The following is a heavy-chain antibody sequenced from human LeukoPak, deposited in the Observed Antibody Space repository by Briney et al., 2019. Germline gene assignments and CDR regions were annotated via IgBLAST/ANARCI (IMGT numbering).Heavy chain of an antibody. J-gene: IGHJ4*02. V-gene: IGHV3-21*01. CDR3: ARGAEAGRSKSYYLEY. CDR1: GFTVSSNY. Sequence: GGSLRLPCAASGFTVSSNYMSWVRQAPGKGLEWVSSISSSSSYIHYADSVKGRFTISRDNAKNSLYLQMSSLRAEDTAVYYCARGAEAGRSKSYYLEYWGQGTLVTVSS. D-gene: IGHD6-13*01. CDR2: ISSSSSYI.